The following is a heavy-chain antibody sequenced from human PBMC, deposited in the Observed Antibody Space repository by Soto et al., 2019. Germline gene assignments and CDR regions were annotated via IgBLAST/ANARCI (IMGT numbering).Heavy chain of an antibody. J-gene: IGHJ4*02. Sequence: AETLSLTCTVSGGSISNFYWSWIRQPPGKGLEWIGYISYSGNTNYNPSLKSRVSISVDTSKNQLSLNLTSVTAADTAVYYCARAPMVLARSYFDSWGQGTPVTVSS. D-gene: IGHD2-21*01. CDR3: ARAPMVLARSYFDS. CDR1: GGSISNFY. V-gene: IGHV4-59*01. CDR2: ISYSGNT.